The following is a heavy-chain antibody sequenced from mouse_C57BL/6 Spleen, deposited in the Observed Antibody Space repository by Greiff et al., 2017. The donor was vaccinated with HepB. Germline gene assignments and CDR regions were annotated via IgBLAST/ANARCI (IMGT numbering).Heavy chain of an antibody. J-gene: IGHJ3*01. V-gene: IGHV1-82*01. CDR1: GYAFSSSW. Sequence: QVQLQQSGPELVKPGASVKISCKASGYAFSSSWMNWVKQRPGKGLEWIGRIYPGDGDTNYNGKFKGKATLTADKSSSTAYMQLSSLTSEDSAVYFCASEDSNGFAYWGQGTLVTVSA. CDR3: ASEDSNGFAY. D-gene: IGHD2-5*01. CDR2: IYPGDGDT.